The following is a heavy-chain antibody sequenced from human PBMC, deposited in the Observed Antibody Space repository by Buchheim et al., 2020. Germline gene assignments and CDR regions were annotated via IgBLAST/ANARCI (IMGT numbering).Heavy chain of an antibody. CDR1: GFAVSSSY. CDR2: IYSGGSA. Sequence: EVQLVESGGGLVQPGESLRLSCAASGFAVSSSYMTWVRQAPGKGLEWVSAIYSGGSAYYADSVKGRFTISRDNSKNPLYLQMISLRPEDTAVYYCAKDLYCSSWGQGTL. CDR3: AKDLYCSS. J-gene: IGHJ4*02. V-gene: IGHV3-66*02. D-gene: IGHD2-2*01.